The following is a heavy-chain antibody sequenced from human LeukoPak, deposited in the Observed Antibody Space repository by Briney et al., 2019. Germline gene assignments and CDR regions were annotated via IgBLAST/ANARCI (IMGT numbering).Heavy chain of an antibody. V-gene: IGHV1-69*13. CDR3: ARDSGYCSGGSCYNFDY. J-gene: IGHJ4*02. CDR2: IIPIFGTA. D-gene: IGHD2-15*01. CDR1: GGTFSSYA. Sequence: ASVKVSCKASGGTFSSYAISWVRQAPGQGLEWMGGIIPIFGTANYAQKFQGRVTITADESTSTAYMELSSLRSEDTAVYYCARDSGYCSGGSCYNFDYWGQGTLVTVSS.